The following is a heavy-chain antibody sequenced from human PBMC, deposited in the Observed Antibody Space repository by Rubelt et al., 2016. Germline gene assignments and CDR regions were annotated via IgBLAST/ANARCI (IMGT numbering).Heavy chain of an antibody. CDR2: IYSGGSA. J-gene: IGHJ4*02. CDR3: ATALGRGYNYGSS. CDR1: GFTASSNY. V-gene: IGHV3-66*01. D-gene: IGHD5-18*01. Sequence: EVQLVESGGGLVQPGGSLRLSCAASGFTASSNYMSWVRQAPGKGLEWVSVIYSGGSAYYTDSLKGRFTISRDNSKKMLYLHMNSLRAEDTAVYYCATALGRGYNYGSSWGQGTLVTVSS.